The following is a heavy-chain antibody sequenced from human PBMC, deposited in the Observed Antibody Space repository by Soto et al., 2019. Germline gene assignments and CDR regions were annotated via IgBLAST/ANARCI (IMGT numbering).Heavy chain of an antibody. J-gene: IGHJ6*02. CDR2: ISSSGSTI. D-gene: IGHD2-15*01. Sequence: QVQLVESGGGLVKPGGSLRLSCAASGFTFSDYSMSWIRQAPGKGLEWVSYISSSGSTIYYADSVKGRFTISRDNAKNSMYLQMMSLRAEETAVYYCARCQLLYPTYGMDVWGQGTTVTVSS. V-gene: IGHV3-11*01. CDR3: ARCQLLYPTYGMDV. CDR1: GFTFSDYS.